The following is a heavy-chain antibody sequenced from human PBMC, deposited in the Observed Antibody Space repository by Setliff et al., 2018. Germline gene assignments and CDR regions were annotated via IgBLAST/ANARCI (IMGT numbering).Heavy chain of an antibody. CDR1: GYTFTGYY. Sequence: ASVKVSCKASGYTFTGYYIHWVRQAPGQGLEWMGWINANTGGTREVQKFQGRVTMTRDTPIDTAYMEVNRLTYDDTAVYYCARVGGYASAWHGIEAFDIWGQGTKVTVSS. CDR2: INANTGGT. D-gene: IGHD6-19*01. V-gene: IGHV1-2*02. CDR3: ARVGGYASAWHGIEAFDI. J-gene: IGHJ3*02.